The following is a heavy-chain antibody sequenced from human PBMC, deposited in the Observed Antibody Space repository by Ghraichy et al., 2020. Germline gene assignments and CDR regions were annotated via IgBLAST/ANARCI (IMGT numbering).Heavy chain of an antibody. CDR2: INAGNGNT. CDR1: GYTFTSYA. Sequence: ASVKVSCKASGYTFTSYAMHWVRQAPGQRLEWMGWINAGNGNTKYSQKFQGRVTITRDTSASTAYMELSSLRSEDTAVYYCARAYKYDILTGYYTPEELDYWGQGTLVTVSS. CDR3: ARAYKYDILTGYYTPEELDY. J-gene: IGHJ4*02. V-gene: IGHV1-3*01. D-gene: IGHD3-9*01.